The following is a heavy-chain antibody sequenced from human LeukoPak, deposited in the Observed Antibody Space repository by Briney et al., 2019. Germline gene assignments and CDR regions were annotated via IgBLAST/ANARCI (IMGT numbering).Heavy chain of an antibody. V-gene: IGHV3-23*01. CDR3: AKGLGLAAALEDFDY. D-gene: IGHD6-13*01. CDR2: ISHSGGST. CDR1: GFTLSTYA. Sequence: PGGSLRLSSAASGFTLSTYAISWGPQAPGKGLEWVSVISHSGGSTYYADSVRGRFTISRDNSKNTLYLQMNSMRAEDTAVYYCAKGLGLAAALEDFDYWGQGTLVTVSS. J-gene: IGHJ4*02.